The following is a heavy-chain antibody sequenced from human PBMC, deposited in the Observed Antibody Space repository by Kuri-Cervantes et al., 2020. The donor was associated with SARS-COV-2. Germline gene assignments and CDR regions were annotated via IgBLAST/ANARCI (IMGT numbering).Heavy chain of an antibody. CDR2: ISWDGGST. J-gene: IGHJ3*02. D-gene: IGHD3-16*01. V-gene: IGHV3-43D*04. CDR1: GFTFDDYA. Sequence: LSLTCAASGFTFDDYAMHWVRQAPGKGLEWVSLISWDGGSTYYADSVKGRFTISRDNAKNSLYLQMNSLRAEDTAVYYCAREGGSPGDAFDIWGQGTMVTVSS. CDR3: AREGGSPGDAFDI.